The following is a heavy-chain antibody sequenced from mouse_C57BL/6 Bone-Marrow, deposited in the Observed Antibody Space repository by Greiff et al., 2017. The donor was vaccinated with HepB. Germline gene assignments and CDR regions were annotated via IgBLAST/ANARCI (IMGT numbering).Heavy chain of an antibody. V-gene: IGHV1-72*01. CDR3: AREETMVTTDCLWFAY. CDR2: IDPNSGGT. J-gene: IGHJ3*01. CDR1: GYTFTSYW. D-gene: IGHD2-2*01. Sequence: QVQLQQPGAELVKPGASVKLSCKASGYTFTSYWMHWVKRRPGRGLEWIGRIDPNSGGTKYNEKFKSKATLTVDKPSSTAYMQLSSLTSEDSAVYYCAREETMVTTDCLWFAYWGQGTLVTVSA.